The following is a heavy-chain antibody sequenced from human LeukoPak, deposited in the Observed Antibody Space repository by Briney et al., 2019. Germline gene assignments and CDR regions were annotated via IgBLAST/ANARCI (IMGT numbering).Heavy chain of an antibody. CDR2: IYYSGST. Sequence: SETLSLTCTVSGDSMSPYYWSWIRQPPGKGLEWIGYIYYSGSTDYNPSLKSRVSISVDPSKKQFSLKLSSVTAADTAVYYCAAYFGDYGFPHWGQGTLVTVSS. CDR3: AAYFGDYGFPH. D-gene: IGHD4-17*01. V-gene: IGHV4-59*01. J-gene: IGHJ4*02. CDR1: GDSMSPYY.